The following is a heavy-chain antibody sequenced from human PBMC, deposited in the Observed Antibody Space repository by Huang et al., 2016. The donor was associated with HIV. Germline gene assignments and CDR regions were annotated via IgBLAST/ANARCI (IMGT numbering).Heavy chain of an antibody. Sequence: EVQLVESGGGLVQPGGSLRLSCAASDFDFSSYWMMWLRQVPGKGLEWVARIRKDSGQKDYLDSVKGRFIISRDNPKKSLYLQMNNLRAEDAAVYYCARDPFIKAFDIWGQGTLVTVSS. J-gene: IGHJ3*02. CDR3: ARDPFIKAFDI. V-gene: IGHV3-7*01. CDR2: IRKDSGQK. CDR1: DFDFSSYW.